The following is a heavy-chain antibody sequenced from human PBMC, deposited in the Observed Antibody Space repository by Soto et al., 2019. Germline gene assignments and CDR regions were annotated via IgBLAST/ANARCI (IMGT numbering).Heavy chain of an antibody. J-gene: IGHJ4*02. CDR1: GFTFSSYS. D-gene: IGHD2-15*01. CDR3: ARSPRSANYCSGGSCSYY. V-gene: IGHV3-48*01. Sequence: GGSLRLSCAASGFTFSSYSMNWVRQAPGKGLEWVSYISSSSSTIYYADSVKGRFTISRDNAKNSLYLQMNSLRAEDTAVYYCARSPRSANYCSGGSCSYYWGQGTLVTVSS. CDR2: ISSSSSTI.